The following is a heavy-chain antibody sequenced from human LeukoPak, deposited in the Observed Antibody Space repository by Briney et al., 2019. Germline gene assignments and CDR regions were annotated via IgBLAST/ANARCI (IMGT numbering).Heavy chain of an antibody. CDR1: GFSLSNSGVG. CDR2: IYWNDDK. J-gene: IGHJ6*03. CDR3: AGRFDPGGMELHPYYYYMDV. V-gene: IGHV2-5*01. Sequence: ESGPTLVKPTQTLTLTCTFSGFSLSNSGVGVGWIRQPPGKALEWLALIYWNDDKRYSPSLKSRLTITKDTSKNQVVLTMTNMDPVDTATYYCAGRFDPGGMELHPYYYYMDVWGKGTTVTVSS. D-gene: IGHD1-7*01.